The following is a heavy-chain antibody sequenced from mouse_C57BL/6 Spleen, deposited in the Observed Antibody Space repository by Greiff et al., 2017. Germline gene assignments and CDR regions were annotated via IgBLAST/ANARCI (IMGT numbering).Heavy chain of an antibody. D-gene: IGHD1-1*01. CDR3: ARSITTVVANPFAY. J-gene: IGHJ3*01. V-gene: IGHV1-53*01. Sequence: QVQLQQPGTELVKPGASVKLSCKASGYTFTSYRMHWVKQRPGQGLEWIGNINPSNGGTNYNEKFKSKATLTVDKSSSTAYMQLSSLTSEDSAVYYCARSITTVVANPFAYWGQGTLVTVSA. CDR2: INPSNGGT. CDR1: GYTFTSYR.